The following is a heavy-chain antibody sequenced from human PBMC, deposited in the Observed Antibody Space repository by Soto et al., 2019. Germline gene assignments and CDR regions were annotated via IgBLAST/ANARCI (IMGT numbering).Heavy chain of an antibody. CDR1: GFSLSTSGEG. CDR3: SHSFVETRIVVLIPSLFHH. V-gene: IGHV2-5*01. CDR2: IYWNDDK. Sequence: ESGPTLVNPPQTLTLTCTFSGFSLSTSGEGVGWIRQPPGKALAWLALIYWNDDKRYSPPLKSRLTITKDTSTNQMVLTMTNMHPMDNATYYCSHSFVETRIVVLIPSLFHHWGQATLVTVSS. J-gene: IGHJ4*02. D-gene: IGHD3-22*01.